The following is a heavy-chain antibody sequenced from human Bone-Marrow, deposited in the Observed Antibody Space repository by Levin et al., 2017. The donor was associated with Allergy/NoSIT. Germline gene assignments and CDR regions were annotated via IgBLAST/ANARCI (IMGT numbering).Heavy chain of an antibody. V-gene: IGHV3-30*18. D-gene: IGHD5-24*01. CDR1: GFTFSSYG. J-gene: IGHJ6*02. Sequence: GGSLRLSCAASGFTFSSYGMHWVRQAPGKGLEWVAVISYDGSNKYYADSVKGRFTISRDNSKNTLYLQMNSLRAEDTAVYYCAKDQEMATILGYYYGMDVWGQGTTVTVSS. CDR2: ISYDGSNK. CDR3: AKDQEMATILGYYYGMDV.